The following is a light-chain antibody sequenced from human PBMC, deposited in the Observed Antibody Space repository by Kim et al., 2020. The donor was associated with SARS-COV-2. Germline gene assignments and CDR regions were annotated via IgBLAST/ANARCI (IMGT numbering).Light chain of an antibody. CDR2: GAS. CDR3: QHYGSSVLT. CDR1: QSLSSTY. V-gene: IGKV3-20*01. Sequence: EIVLTQSPGTLSLSPGERATLSGRASQSLSSTYLAWYQQKPGQAPRLLIYGASSRATGIPDRFSGSGSGTVFTLTISRLEAEEFAVFYCQHYGSSVLTFGGGTKVDIK. J-gene: IGKJ4*01.